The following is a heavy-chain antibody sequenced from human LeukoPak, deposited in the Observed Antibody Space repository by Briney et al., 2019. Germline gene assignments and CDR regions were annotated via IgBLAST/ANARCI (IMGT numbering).Heavy chain of an antibody. J-gene: IGHJ4*02. CDR1: GFTFSTYT. CDR3: AKGPGAAAGTLFFWDY. CDR2: ITSSSSYI. Sequence: GGSLRLSCAASGFTFSTYTMNWVRQAPGKGLECVSSITSSSSYIYYADSVKGRFTISRDNAKNSLYLQMNSLRDEDTVLYYCAKGPGAAAGTLFFWDYWGQGTLVTVSS. D-gene: IGHD6-13*01. V-gene: IGHV3-21*04.